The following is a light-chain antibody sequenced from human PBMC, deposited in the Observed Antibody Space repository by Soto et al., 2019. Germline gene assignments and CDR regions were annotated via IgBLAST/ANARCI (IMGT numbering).Light chain of an antibody. Sequence: EIVMTQSPATLSLSPGERATLSCRASQSVTSNLAWYQQKPGRAPRLLIYGASTRATGIPDRFSGSGSGTEFTLTISRLQSEDFAVYYCQHYFSWPYTFGQGTKLEIK. V-gene: IGKV3-15*01. CDR1: QSVTSN. J-gene: IGKJ2*01. CDR2: GAS. CDR3: QHYFSWPYT.